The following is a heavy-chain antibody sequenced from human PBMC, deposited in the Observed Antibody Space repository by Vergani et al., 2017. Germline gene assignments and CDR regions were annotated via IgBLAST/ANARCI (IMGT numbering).Heavy chain of an antibody. Sequence: QVLLVESGGGLVAPGGSLRLSCAASGLIFRDYYMTWIRQAPGKGREWVSYITGTSTYTNYADCVKGRFTVSRENAKSALYLHRNSLRAEDTAVYYCARVSGRYTFDYWGQGTRVTVSS. V-gene: IGHV3-11*06. CDR3: ARVSGRYTFDY. CDR1: GLIFRDYY. D-gene: IGHD1-26*01. CDR2: ITGTSTYT. J-gene: IGHJ4*02.